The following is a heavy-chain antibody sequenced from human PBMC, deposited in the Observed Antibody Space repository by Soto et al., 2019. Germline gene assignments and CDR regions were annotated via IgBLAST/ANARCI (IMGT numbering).Heavy chain of an antibody. CDR1: GGSISSSNW. V-gene: IGHV4-4*02. D-gene: IGHD2-15*01. Sequence: ASETLSLTCAVSGGSISSSNWWSWVRQPPGKGLEWIGEIYHSGSTNYNPSLKSRVTISVDKSKNQFSLKLSSVTAADTAVYYCASLSVVVVVAATPHRLNWFDPWGQGTLVTVSS. CDR3: ASLSVVVVVAATPHRLNWFDP. CDR2: IYHSGST. J-gene: IGHJ5*02.